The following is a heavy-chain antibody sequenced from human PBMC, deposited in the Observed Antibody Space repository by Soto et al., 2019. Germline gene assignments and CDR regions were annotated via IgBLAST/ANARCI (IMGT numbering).Heavy chain of an antibody. CDR2: ISYDGSNK. CDR3: AKAQQLAHYYYYGMDV. D-gene: IGHD6-6*01. CDR1: GFTFSSYG. Sequence: GGSLRLSCAASGFTFSSYGMHWVRQAPGKGLEWVAVISYDGSNKYYADSVKGRFTISRDNSKNTLYLQMNSLRAEDTAVYYCAKAQQLAHYYYYGMDVWGQGTTVTVSS. V-gene: IGHV3-30*18. J-gene: IGHJ6*02.